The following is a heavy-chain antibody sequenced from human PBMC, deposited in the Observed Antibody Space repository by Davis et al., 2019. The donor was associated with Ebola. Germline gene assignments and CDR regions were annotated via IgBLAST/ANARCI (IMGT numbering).Heavy chain of an antibody. CDR2: ISSNGGST. J-gene: IGHJ4*02. CDR1: GFTFSSYA. CDR3: ARVGDSSSWVVDY. V-gene: IGHV3-64*01. D-gene: IGHD6-6*01. Sequence: GESLKISCAASGFTFSSYAMHWVRQAPGKGLEYVSAISSNGGSTYYANSVKGRFTISRDNSKNTLYLQMGSLRAEDMAVYYCARVGDSSSWVVDYWGQGTLVTVSS.